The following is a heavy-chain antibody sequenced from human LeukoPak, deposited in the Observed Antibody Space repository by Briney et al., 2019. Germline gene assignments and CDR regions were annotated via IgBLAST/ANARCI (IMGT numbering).Heavy chain of an antibody. CDR2: FDPEDGET. J-gene: IGHJ5*02. CDR1: GYTLTELS. V-gene: IGHV1-24*01. CDR3: ARGGLRFGGDWFDP. Sequence: ASVKVSCKVSGYTLTELSMHWVRQAPGKGLEWMGGFDPEDGETIYAQKFQGRVTMTEDTSTDTAYMELSSLRSEDTAVYYCARGGLRFGGDWFDPWGQGTLVTVSS. D-gene: IGHD3-3*01.